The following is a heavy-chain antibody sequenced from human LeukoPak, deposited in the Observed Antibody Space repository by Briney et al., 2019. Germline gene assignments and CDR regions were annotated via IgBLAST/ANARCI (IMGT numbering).Heavy chain of an antibody. CDR3: AKHNTGNYYDY. D-gene: IGHD1-26*01. V-gene: IGHV3-23*01. J-gene: IGHJ4*02. CDR2: ISGVTTNT. Sequence: PGGSLSLSCAASGFTFSSCVMSWVRQVAGKGLEWVSTISGVTTNTYYADSVKGRFTISRDNSKNTLSLQMSILRAEDAAVYYCAKHNTGNYYDYWGQGALVTVSS. CDR1: GFTFSSCV.